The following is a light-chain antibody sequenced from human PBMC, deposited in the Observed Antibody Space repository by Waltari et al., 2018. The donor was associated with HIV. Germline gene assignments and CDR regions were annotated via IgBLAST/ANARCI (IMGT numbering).Light chain of an antibody. Sequence: QSALTQPRSVYGSPGQSVTIPCTGTSSDVGGYNSVTWYQQHPGKAPKLMIYDVSKRPTGVPDRFSGSKSGNTASLTISGLQAEDEADYYCCSYAGSYSYVFGTGTKVTVL. CDR3: CSYAGSYSYV. CDR2: DVS. V-gene: IGLV2-11*02. J-gene: IGLJ1*01. CDR1: SSDVGGYNS.